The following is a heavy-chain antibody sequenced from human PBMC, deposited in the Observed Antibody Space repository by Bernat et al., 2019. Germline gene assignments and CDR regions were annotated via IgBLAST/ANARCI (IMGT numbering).Heavy chain of an antibody. CDR1: GFTFDDYA. Sequence: EVQLVESGGGVVQPGGSLRLSCAASGFTFDDYAMHWVRQAPGKGLEWVSLISGDGGSTYYADPVKGRITNSRDKHQNSPYLQMNSLRTEETALYYFAKDPYYYGSGSDAFDIWGQGTMVTVSS. CDR3: AKDPYYYGSGSDAFDI. J-gene: IGHJ3*02. D-gene: IGHD3-10*01. CDR2: ISGDGGST. V-gene: IGHV3-43*02.